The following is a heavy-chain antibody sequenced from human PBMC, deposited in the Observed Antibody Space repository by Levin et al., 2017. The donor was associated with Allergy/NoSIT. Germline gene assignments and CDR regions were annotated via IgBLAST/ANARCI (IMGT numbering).Heavy chain of an antibody. J-gene: IGHJ4*02. V-gene: IGHV4-31*03. CDR1: GGSISSGGYY. CDR2: IYYSGST. D-gene: IGHD4-17*01. Sequence: SETLSLTCTVSGGSISSGGYYWSWIRQHPGKGLEWIGYIYYSGSTYYNPSLKSRVTISVDTSKNQFSLKLSSVTAADTAVYYCASSSNYGDYSFDYWGQGTLVTVSS. CDR3: ASSSNYGDYSFDY.